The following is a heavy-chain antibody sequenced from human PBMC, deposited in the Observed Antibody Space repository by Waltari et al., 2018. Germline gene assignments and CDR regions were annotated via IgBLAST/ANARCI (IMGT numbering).Heavy chain of an antibody. D-gene: IGHD6-13*01. CDR3: ARDLIVSSSHPDAADY. V-gene: IGHV1-3*03. Sequence: QVQLVQSGAEVKKPGASVKVSCKASGYTFTSYAMHWVRQAPGQRLEWMGWINAGNGNTKYSQEFQGRVTITRDTSASTAYMELSSLRSEDTAVYYCARDLIVSSSHPDAADYWGQGTLVTVSS. CDR1: GYTFTSYA. CDR2: INAGNGNT. J-gene: IGHJ4*02.